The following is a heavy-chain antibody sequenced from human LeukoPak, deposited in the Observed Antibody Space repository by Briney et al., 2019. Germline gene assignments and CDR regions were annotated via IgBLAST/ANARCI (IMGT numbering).Heavy chain of an antibody. J-gene: IGHJ6*04. CDR3: ARDRYSSGSVPMDV. V-gene: IGHV3-30*04. Sequence: PGRSLRLSCAASGFTFSSYAMHWVRQAPGKGLEWVAVISYDGSNKYYADSVKGRFTISRDNSKNTLYLQMNSPRAEDTAVYYCARDRYSSGSVPMDVWGKGTTVTVSS. D-gene: IGHD1-26*01. CDR2: ISYDGSNK. CDR1: GFTFSSYA.